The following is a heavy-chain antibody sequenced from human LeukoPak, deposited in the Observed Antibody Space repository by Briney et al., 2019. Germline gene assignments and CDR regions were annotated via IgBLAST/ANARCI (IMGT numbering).Heavy chain of an antibody. D-gene: IGHD3-10*01. J-gene: IGHJ4*02. CDR3: ARSYGSGSENDY. Sequence: SETLSLTCTVSGGSISSYYWSWIRQPPGKGLEWIGYIYYSGSTNYNPSLKSRVTISVDTSKNQFSLKLSSVTAADTAVYYCARSYGSGSENDYWGQGTLVTVSS. CDR2: IYYSGST. V-gene: IGHV4-59*01. CDR1: GGSISSYY.